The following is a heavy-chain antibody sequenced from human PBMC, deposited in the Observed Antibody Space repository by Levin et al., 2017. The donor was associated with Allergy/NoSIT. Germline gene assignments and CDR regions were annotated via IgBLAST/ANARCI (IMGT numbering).Heavy chain of an antibody. J-gene: IGHJ4*02. CDR1: GFTFSSYG. Sequence: LSLTCAASGFTFSSYGMHWVRQAPGKGLEWVAVIWYDGSNKYYADSVKGRFTISRDNSKNTLYLQMNSLRAEDTAVYYCARDADYYASGSYFFPDYWGQGILVTVSS. CDR2: IWYDGSNK. D-gene: IGHD3-10*01. CDR3: ARDADYYASGSYFFPDY. V-gene: IGHV3-33*01.